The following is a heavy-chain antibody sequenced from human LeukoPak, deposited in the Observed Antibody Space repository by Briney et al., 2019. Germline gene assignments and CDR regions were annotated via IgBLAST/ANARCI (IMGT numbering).Heavy chain of an antibody. CDR3: ATYSGGHIDY. V-gene: IGHV4-59*01. CDR1: GGSISSYY. D-gene: IGHD5-12*01. Sequence: SETLSLTCTVSGGSISSYYWSWIRQPPGEGLEWIGYIYYSGSTNYNPSLKSRVTMSVDTSKNQFSLKLSSVTAADTAVYYCATYSGGHIDYWGQGSLVTVSS. J-gene: IGHJ4*02. CDR2: IYYSGST.